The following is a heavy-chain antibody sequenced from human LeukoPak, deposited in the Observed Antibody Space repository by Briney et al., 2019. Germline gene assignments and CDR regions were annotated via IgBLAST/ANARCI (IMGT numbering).Heavy chain of an antibody. J-gene: IGHJ4*02. CDR1: GYTFTTYG. Sequence: ASVKVSCTASGYTFTTYGITWVRQAPGQGLEWMGWISAYNGNTNYAQKFQGRVTLTTDTSTSTAYMELRSLGSDDTAVYYCARDGKGRFDFRENDYWGQGTLVTVSS. CDR3: ARDGKGRFDFRENDY. V-gene: IGHV1-18*01. CDR2: ISAYNGNT. D-gene: IGHD3-3*01.